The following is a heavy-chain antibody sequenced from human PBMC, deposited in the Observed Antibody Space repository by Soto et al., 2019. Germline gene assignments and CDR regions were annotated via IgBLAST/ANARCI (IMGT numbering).Heavy chain of an antibody. CDR3: ARGHYDYWSGYFATIDY. V-gene: IGHV4-59*08. CDR1: GGSISSYY. Sequence: SETLSLTCTVSGGSISSYYWSWIRQPPGKGLEWIGYIHYSGSTKYNPSLKSRVTISADTSKNQFSLKLSSVTAADTAVYYCARGHYDYWSGYFATIDYWGQGTRVTVSS. J-gene: IGHJ4*02. CDR2: IHYSGST. D-gene: IGHD3-3*01.